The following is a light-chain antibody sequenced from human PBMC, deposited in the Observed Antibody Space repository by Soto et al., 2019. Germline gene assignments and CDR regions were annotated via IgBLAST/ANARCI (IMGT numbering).Light chain of an antibody. CDR3: CSYVGASISV. Sequence: QASLTQPPYLSWLAGQSITISCTGGTGFVGTDYFVAWYLEEPGKAPQVLIYDCTKRPLGVSNRFSGSTSGCTAWLTISIIQTEDEADYYCCSYVGASISVLGTGTK. CDR1: TGFVGTDYF. CDR2: DCT. J-gene: IGLJ1*01. V-gene: IGLV2-23*01.